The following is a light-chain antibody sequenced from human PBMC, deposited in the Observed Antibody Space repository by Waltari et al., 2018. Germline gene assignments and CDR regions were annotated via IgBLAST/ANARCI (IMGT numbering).Light chain of an antibody. CDR3: QQYYFTPYT. Sequence: DIQMTQSPSSLSASVGDRVTLTCRASQGISNSLAWYQQKPGKAPKLLLYGASRLESGVPPRFSGSGSGTDYTLTISSFQPDDFATYYCQQYYFTPYTFGQGTKLDIK. CDR1: QGISNS. CDR2: GAS. V-gene: IGKV1-NL1*01. J-gene: IGKJ2*01.